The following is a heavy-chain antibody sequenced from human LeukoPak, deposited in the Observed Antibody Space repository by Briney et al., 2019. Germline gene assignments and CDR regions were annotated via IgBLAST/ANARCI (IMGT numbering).Heavy chain of an antibody. D-gene: IGHD6-6*01. J-gene: IGHJ3*02. CDR2: ITPSGGST. Sequence: VASVKVSCKASGYTFTSYYMHWVRQAPGQGREWMEIITPSGGSTSYAQKFQGRVTMTRDMSTSTVYMELSSLRSEDTAVYYCARDPYSSSGDVDMGTGAFDIWGQGTMVTVSS. CDR1: GYTFTSYY. CDR3: ARDPYSSSGDVDMGTGAFDI. V-gene: IGHV1-46*01.